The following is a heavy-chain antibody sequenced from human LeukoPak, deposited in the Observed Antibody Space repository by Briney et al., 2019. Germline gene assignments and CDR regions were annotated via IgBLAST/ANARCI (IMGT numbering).Heavy chain of an antibody. V-gene: IGHV3-20*04. Sequence: GRSLRLSCAASGLTFDDYGMSWVRQAPGKGLEWVSGINWNGGSTVYADSVKGRFTIYRDNAKNSLYLQMNSLRAEDTALYYCARDGRAVGYYGDYAAYYYMGVWGKGTTVTVSS. CDR1: GLTFDDYG. CDR2: INWNGGST. J-gene: IGHJ6*03. D-gene: IGHD4-17*01. CDR3: ARDGRAVGYYGDYAAYYYMGV.